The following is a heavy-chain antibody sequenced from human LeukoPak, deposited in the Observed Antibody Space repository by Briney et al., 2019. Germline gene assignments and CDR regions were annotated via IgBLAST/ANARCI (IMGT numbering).Heavy chain of an antibody. V-gene: IGHV3-30*03. CDR2: ISDDGSIK. Sequence: PGGSLRLSCAASGFTFSNYGMHWVRQAPGKGLEWVAVISDDGSIKFYVDSVKGRFTISRDNSKSTLYVQMNSLRAEDTAVYYCARDRARDDGYFDWLSCFLDYWGQGTLVSISS. D-gene: IGHD3-9*01. J-gene: IGHJ4*02. CDR3: ARDRARDDGYFDWLSCFLDY. CDR1: GFTFSNYG.